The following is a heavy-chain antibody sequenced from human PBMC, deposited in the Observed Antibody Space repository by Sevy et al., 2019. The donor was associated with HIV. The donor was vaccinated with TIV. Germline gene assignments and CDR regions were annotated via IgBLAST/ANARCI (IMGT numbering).Heavy chain of an antibody. Sequence: SETLSLTCTVSGGSISSGDYYWSWIRQPPGKGLEWIGYIYYSGSTYYNPSLKSRVTISVDTSKNQFSLKLSSVTAADTAVYYCAREPLSLGYSSSLALYFDYWGQGTLVTVSS. CDR3: AREPLSLGYSSSLALYFDY. CDR1: GGSISSGDYY. D-gene: IGHD6-13*01. J-gene: IGHJ4*02. V-gene: IGHV4-30-4*01. CDR2: IYYSGST.